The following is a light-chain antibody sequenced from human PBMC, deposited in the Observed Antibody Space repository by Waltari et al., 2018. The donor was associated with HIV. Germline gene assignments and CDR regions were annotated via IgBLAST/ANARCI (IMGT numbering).Light chain of an antibody. CDR1: SSDVGGYNY. J-gene: IGLJ3*02. V-gene: IGLV2-8*01. CDR3: SSYAGSNWV. CDR2: EVS. Sequence: QSALTPPPSASGSPGQSVPISCTGTSSDVGGYNYFSWYQQHPGKAPKFIIYEVSKRPSGVPDRFSGSKSGNTASLTVSGLQAEDEADYYCSSYAGSNWVFGGGTKLTVL.